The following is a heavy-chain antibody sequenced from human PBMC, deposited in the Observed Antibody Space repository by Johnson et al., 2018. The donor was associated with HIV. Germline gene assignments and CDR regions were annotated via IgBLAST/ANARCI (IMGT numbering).Heavy chain of an antibody. J-gene: IGHJ3*02. CDR1: GFTFSPYG. CDR2: ISYDGSDK. D-gene: IGHD5-24*01. V-gene: IGHV3-30*03. CDR3: ARACRDGYTCDVFDI. Sequence: QVQLVESGGGLVQPGRSLRLSCAASGFTFSPYGMHWVRQAPGKGLEWVTIISYDGSDKYYADSVKGRFTISRDNSKNTLYLQMNSLRAEDTAVYYCARACRDGYTCDVFDIWGQGTMVTVSS.